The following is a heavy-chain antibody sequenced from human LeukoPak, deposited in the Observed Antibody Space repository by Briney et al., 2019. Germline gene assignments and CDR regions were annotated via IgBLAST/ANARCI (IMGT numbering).Heavy chain of an antibody. CDR1: GYTFTGYY. CDR2: INPNSGGT. J-gene: IGHJ4*02. D-gene: IGHD3-3*01. CDR3: ARALFEVVISYFDY. V-gene: IGHV1-2*02. Sequence: GASVKVSCKASGYTFTGYYMHWVRQAPGQGLEWMGWINPNSGGTNYAQKFQGRVTMTRDTSISTTYMELSRLRSDDTAVYYCARALFEVVISYFDYWGQGTLVTVSS.